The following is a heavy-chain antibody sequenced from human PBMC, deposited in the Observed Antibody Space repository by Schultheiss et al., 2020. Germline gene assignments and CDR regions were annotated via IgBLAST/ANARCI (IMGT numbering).Heavy chain of an antibody. CDR3: ARDLVRLYYYDSSGYYQNRNYFDY. D-gene: IGHD3-22*01. J-gene: IGHJ4*02. CDR1: GYTFTSYG. V-gene: IGHV1-18*04. CDR2: INPNSGGT. Sequence: ASVKVSCKASGYTFTSYGISWVRQAPGQGLEWMGWINPNSGGTNSAQKFQGRVTMTTDTSTSTAYMELRSLRSDDTAVYYCARDLVRLYYYDSSGYYQNRNYFDYWGQGTLVTVSS.